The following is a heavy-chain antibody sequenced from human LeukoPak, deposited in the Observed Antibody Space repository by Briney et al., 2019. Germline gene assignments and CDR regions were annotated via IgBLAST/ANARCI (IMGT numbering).Heavy chain of an antibody. CDR2: INHSGST. Sequence: SETLSLTCAVCGGSFSGYYWSWIRQPPGKGLEWIGEINHSGSTNYNPSLKSRVTISVDTSKNQFSLKLSSVTAADTAVYYCARAISGYTFWFVPWGQGTLVTVSS. CDR3: ARAISGYTFWFVP. V-gene: IGHV4-34*01. CDR1: GGSFSGYY. D-gene: IGHD5-12*01. J-gene: IGHJ5*02.